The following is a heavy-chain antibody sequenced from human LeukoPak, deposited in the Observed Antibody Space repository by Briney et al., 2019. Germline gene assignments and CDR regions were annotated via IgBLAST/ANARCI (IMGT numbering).Heavy chain of an antibody. V-gene: IGHV4-59*01. CDR2: IYYSGST. J-gene: IGHJ6*02. Sequence: SETLSLTCTVSGGSLSSYYWSWIRQPPGKGLEWIGYIYYSGSTNYNPSLKSRVTISVDTSKNLFSLRLSSVTAADTAVYYCARGPYDYGDSYYFYYGMDVWGQGTTVTVSS. D-gene: IGHD4-17*01. CDR1: GGSLSSYY. CDR3: ARGPYDYGDSYYFYYGMDV.